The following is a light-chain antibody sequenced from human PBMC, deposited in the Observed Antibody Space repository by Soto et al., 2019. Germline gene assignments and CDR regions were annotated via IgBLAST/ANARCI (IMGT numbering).Light chain of an antibody. CDR2: TNN. V-gene: IGLV1-44*01. CDR1: SSNIGSNS. Sequence: VVTQPPSASGTPGQRVTISCSGSSSNIGSNSVSWYQQLPGTAPKLLIYTNNQRPSGVPDRFSGSKSGTSASLAISGLQSEDEADYYCAAWDDSLNGPVFGGGTQLTVL. CDR3: AAWDDSLNGPV. J-gene: IGLJ7*01.